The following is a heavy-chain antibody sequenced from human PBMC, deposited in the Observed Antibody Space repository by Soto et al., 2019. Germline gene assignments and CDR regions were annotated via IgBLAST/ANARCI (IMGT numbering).Heavy chain of an antibody. V-gene: IGHV1-3*01. D-gene: IGHD2-2*01. Sequence: ASVKVSCKASGYTFASYAMHWVRQAPGQRLEWMGWINAGNGNTKYSQKFQGRVIITRDTSASTVYMQLSNLRSEDTAVYYCARAWYQLVSTWFDPWGQGTQVTVSS. CDR3: ARAWYQLVSTWFDP. J-gene: IGHJ5*02. CDR1: GYTFASYA. CDR2: INAGNGNT.